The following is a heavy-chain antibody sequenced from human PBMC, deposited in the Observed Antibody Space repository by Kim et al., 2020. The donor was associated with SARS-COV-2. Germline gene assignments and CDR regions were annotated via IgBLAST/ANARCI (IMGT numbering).Heavy chain of an antibody. CDR1: GFTFSSYA. V-gene: IGHV3-23*01. D-gene: IGHD6-19*01. Sequence: GGSLRLSCAASGFTFSSYAMSWVRQAPGKVLEWVSSISGNGGSTYYADSVKGRFTISRDNSKNTLFLQMNNLRAEDTAVYYCAKGAGAPFFFDYWGQGTLVTVSS. CDR2: ISGNGGST. CDR3: AKGAGAPFFFDY. J-gene: IGHJ4*02.